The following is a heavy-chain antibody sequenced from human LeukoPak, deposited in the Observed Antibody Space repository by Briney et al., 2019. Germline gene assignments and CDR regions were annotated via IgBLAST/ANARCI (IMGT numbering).Heavy chain of an antibody. J-gene: IGHJ5*02. CDR1: GFSLTTSGEG. CDR2: IYSDDRE. CDR3: AHRRPPAPAGNDWFDP. V-gene: IGHV2-5*02. D-gene: IGHD6-13*01. Sequence: NGSGPTLVNPTLTLTLTCTFSGFSLTTSGEGVGWFRQPPGKALEWLAIIYSDDREFYRPSLNSRLTITKDTSNNQVVLTMTNMDPVDTATYYCAHRRPPAPAGNDWFDPWGQGNLVSVSS.